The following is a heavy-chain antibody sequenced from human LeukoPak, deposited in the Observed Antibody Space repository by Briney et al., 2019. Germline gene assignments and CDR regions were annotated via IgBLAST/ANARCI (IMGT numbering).Heavy chain of an antibody. CDR3: ARSIYGDYGSFHY. CDR2: SRNKADSYTT. CDR1: GFTVSDHY. Sequence: GGSLRLSCAASGFTVSDHYMDWVRQAPGKGLEWVGRSRNKADSYTTYYAASVKGRFTISRDDSKNSLYLQMNSLKAEDTAVYYCARSIYGDYGSFHYWGPGTLVTVSS. D-gene: IGHD4-17*01. J-gene: IGHJ4*02. V-gene: IGHV3-72*01.